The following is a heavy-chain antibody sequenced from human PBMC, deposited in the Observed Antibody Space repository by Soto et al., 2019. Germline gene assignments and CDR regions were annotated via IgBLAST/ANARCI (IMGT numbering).Heavy chain of an antibody. J-gene: IGHJ6*02. CDR2: ISYDGSNK. CDR1: GCPFSSYG. Sequence: GVLRHSCAASGCPFSSYGMHWVRQAPGKGLEWVAVISYDGSNKYYADSVKGRFTISRDNSKNTLYLQMNSLRAEDTAVYYCAIQLIFPLVLYGMDVWGQGTTVTVSS. D-gene: IGHD2-21*01. CDR3: AIQLIFPLVLYGMDV. V-gene: IGHV3-30*03.